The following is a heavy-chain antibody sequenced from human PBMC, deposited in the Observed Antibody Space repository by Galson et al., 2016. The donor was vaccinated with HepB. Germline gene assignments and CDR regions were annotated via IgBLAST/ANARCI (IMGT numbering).Heavy chain of an antibody. Sequence: PALVKPTQTLTLTCTLSGFSLSTHGMCVSWIRQPPGKALEWLALIDWVDDKYYSTSLKTKLTISKDTAKNQVVLAMPNVYPVDTATYYCARLRAVAGTNWFDPWGQGTLVTVSS. CDR2: IDWVDDK. J-gene: IGHJ5*02. D-gene: IGHD6-19*01. CDR1: GFSLSTHGMC. V-gene: IGHV2-70*01. CDR3: ARLRAVAGTNWFDP.